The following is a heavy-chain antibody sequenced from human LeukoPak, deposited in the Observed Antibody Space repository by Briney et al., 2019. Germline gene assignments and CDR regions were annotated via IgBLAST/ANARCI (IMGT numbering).Heavy chain of an antibody. V-gene: IGHV3-23*01. D-gene: IGHD3-22*01. CDR3: ARSQSYDSSGYYPIPYYYYGMDV. J-gene: IGHJ6*02. CDR1: GFTFSSYG. CDR2: IGGRDGST. Sequence: GGSLRLSCAASGFTFSSYGMSWVRQAPGKGLEWVSAIGGRDGSTYYADSVKGRFTISRDNSKNTLYLQMNSLRAEDTAVYYCARSQSYDSSGYYPIPYYYYGMDVWGQGTTVTVSS.